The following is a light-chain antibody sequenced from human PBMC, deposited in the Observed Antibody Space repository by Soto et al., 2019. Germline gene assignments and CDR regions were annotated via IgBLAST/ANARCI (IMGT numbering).Light chain of an antibody. CDR3: QQSYSTPLT. J-gene: IGKJ4*01. CDR2: AAS. Sequence: DIQMTQSPSSLSASVGDRVAITCRASQSISSYLNWYQQKPGKVPELLIYAASSLQSGVPSRFSGCGSGTDFTLTIGSLQPEDFATYYCQQSYSTPLTFGGGTKVEIK. CDR1: QSISSY. V-gene: IGKV1-39*01.